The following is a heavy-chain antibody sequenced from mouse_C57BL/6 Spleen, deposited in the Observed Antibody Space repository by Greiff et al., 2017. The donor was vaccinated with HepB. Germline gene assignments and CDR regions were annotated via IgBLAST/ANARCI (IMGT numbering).Heavy chain of an antibody. CDR1: GYTFTSYW. J-gene: IGHJ3*01. Sequence: VQLQQPGAELVRPGSSVKLSCKASGYTFTSYWMHWVKQRPIQGLEWIGNIDPSDSETHYNQKFKDKATLTVDKSSSTAYMQLSSLTSEDSAVYYCARSGLLSRFAYWGQGTLVTVSA. CDR3: ARSGLLSRFAY. CDR2: IDPSDSET. V-gene: IGHV1-52*01. D-gene: IGHD1-1*01.